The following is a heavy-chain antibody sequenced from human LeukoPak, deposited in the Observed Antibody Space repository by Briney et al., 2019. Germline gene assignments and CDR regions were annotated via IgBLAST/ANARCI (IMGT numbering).Heavy chain of an antibody. CDR2: IYTSGST. Sequence: SETLSLTCTVFGGSISSYYWSWIRQPAGKGLEWIGRIYTSGSTNYNPSLKSRVTMSVDTSKNQFSLKLSSVTAADTAVYYCARLLTPYYYYYYMDVWGKGTTVTVSS. V-gene: IGHV4-4*07. CDR3: ARLLTPYYYYYYMDV. CDR1: GGSISSYY. D-gene: IGHD4-23*01. J-gene: IGHJ6*03.